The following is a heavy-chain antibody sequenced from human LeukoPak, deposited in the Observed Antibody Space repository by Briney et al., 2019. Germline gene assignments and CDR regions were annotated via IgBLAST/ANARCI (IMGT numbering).Heavy chain of an antibody. V-gene: IGHV3-9*01. D-gene: IGHD1-1*01. CDR3: AKGLTTGTTRPFDY. CDR1: GFTFDDYA. CDR2: ISWNSGRI. J-gene: IGHJ4*02. Sequence: GGSLRLSCAASGFTFDDYAMHWVRQAPGKGLEWVSGISWNSGRIGYADSVKGRFTISRDNAKNSLYLQMNSLRAEDTALYYCAKGLTTGTTRPFDYWGQGALVTVSS.